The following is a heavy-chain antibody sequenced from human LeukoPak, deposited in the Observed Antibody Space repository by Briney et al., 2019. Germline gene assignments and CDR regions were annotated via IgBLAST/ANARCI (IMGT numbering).Heavy chain of an antibody. Sequence: QSGRSLRLSCAASGFTFSSYGMHWVRQAPGKGLEWVAVISYDGSNKYYADSVKGRFTISRDNSKNTLYLQMNSLRAEDTAVYYCAKDFLRGDEYSSGTGNWFDPCGQGTLVTVSS. CDR3: AKDFLRGDEYSSGTGNWFDP. V-gene: IGHV3-30*18. CDR1: GFTFSSYG. CDR2: ISYDGSNK. D-gene: IGHD6-19*01. J-gene: IGHJ5*02.